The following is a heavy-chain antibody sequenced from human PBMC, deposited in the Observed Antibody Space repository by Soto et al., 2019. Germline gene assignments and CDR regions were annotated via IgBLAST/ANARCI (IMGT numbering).Heavy chain of an antibody. CDR3: ARIAKQGARLDF. CDR2: IDYSGST. V-gene: IGHV4-31*03. D-gene: IGHD1-26*01. CDR1: GYSISSGGYS. J-gene: IGHJ4*02. Sequence: QVQLQESGPGLVKPSQTLSLTCTVSGYSISSGGYSWSWLRQHPGKGLEWIGYIDYSGSTYYNPSLKSRVTMSLDTSKNQFSLNLSSVTAADAAMFYCARIAKQGARLDFWGQGTLVTVSS.